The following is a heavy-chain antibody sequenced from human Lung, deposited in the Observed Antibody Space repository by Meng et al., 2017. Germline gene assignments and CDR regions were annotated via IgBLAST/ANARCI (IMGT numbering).Heavy chain of an antibody. CDR2: IDPKSGDT. CDR1: GYNFPDYW. V-gene: IGHV1-2*06. D-gene: IGHD6-13*01. J-gene: IGHJ4*02. CDR3: ARDEDISAAGKLFGDY. Sequence: HVQGVQSGAEVKKPGASVKVSCKPTGYNFPDYWLHWVRRAPGQGLEWMGRIDPKSGDTHYAQRFQGRVTMTGDTSISTAYMELSGLRSDDTAMYYCARDEDISAAGKLFGDYWGQGTLVTVSS.